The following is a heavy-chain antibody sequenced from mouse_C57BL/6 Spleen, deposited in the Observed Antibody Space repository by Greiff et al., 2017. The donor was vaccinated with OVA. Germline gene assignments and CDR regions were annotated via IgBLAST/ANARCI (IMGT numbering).Heavy chain of an antibody. CDR2: IDPSDSYT. V-gene: IGHV1-59*01. Sequence: QVQLKQPGAELVRPGTSVKLSCKASGYTFTSYWMHWVKQRPGQGLEWIGVIDPSDSYTNYNQKFKGKATLTVDTSSSTAYMQLSSLTSEDSAVYYCARYYGSSSYFDYWGQGTTLTVSS. J-gene: IGHJ2*01. CDR3: ARYYGSSSYFDY. CDR1: GYTFTSYW. D-gene: IGHD1-1*01.